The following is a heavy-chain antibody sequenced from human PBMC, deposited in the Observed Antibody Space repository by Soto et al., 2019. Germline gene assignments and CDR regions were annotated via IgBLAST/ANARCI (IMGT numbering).Heavy chain of an antibody. J-gene: IGHJ6*02. Sequence: GGSLRLSCAASGFTVSSNYMSWVRQAPGKGLEWVSVIYSGGSTYYADSVKGRFTISRDNSKNTLYLQMNSLRAEDTAVYYCARDRSYYYDSSGYYYIGYYGMDVWGQGTTVTVSS. D-gene: IGHD3-22*01. V-gene: IGHV3-53*01. CDR3: ARDRSYYYDSSGYYYIGYYGMDV. CDR2: IYSGGST. CDR1: GFTVSSNY.